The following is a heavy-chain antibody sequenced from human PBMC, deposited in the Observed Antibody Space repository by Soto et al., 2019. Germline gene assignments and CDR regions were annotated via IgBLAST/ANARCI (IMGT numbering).Heavy chain of an antibody. CDR1: GFTFTSSA. V-gene: IGHV1-58*01. Sequence: SVKVSCKASGFTFTSSAVQWVRQARGQRLEWIGWIVVGSGNTNYAQKFQERVTITRDMSTSTAYMELSSLRSEDTAVYYCAAGTAMVQYAFDIWGQGTMVTVSS. D-gene: IGHD5-18*01. J-gene: IGHJ3*02. CDR2: IVVGSGNT. CDR3: AAGTAMVQYAFDI.